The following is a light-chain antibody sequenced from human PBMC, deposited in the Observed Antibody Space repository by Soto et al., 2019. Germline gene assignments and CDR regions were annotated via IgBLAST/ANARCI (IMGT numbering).Light chain of an antibody. CDR1: SSDVGGYNY. Sequence: QSALTQPASVSGSPGQSITISCTGTSSDVGGYNYVSWYQHHPGKVPQLMIYDVSNRPSGVSNRFSGSKSGNTASLTISGLLAEDEADYYCYSYTSSNTYVFGTGTKLTVL. J-gene: IGLJ1*01. CDR3: YSYTSSNTYV. CDR2: DVS. V-gene: IGLV2-14*03.